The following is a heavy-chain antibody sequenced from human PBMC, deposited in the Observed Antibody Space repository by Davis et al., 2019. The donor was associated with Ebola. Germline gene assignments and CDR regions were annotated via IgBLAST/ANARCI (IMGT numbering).Heavy chain of an antibody. CDR3: AKDEYSSSSVGIVDY. J-gene: IGHJ4*02. CDR2: ISGSGSST. Sequence: GESLKISCAASGFTITNYAMNWVRQAPGKGLEWVSVISGSGSSTYYADSVKGRFTISRDHSKNTLYLQMNSLRAEDTAVYYCAKDEYSSSSVGIVDYWGQGTLVTVSS. D-gene: IGHD6-6*01. V-gene: IGHV3-23*01. CDR1: GFTITNYA.